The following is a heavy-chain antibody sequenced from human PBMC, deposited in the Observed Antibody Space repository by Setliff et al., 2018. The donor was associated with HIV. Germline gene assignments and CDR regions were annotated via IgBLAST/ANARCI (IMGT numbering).Heavy chain of an antibody. V-gene: IGHV4-38-2*01. Sequence: SETLSLTCAVSGYSISSGYYWGWIRQPPGKGLEWIGSIYHSGSTYYNPSLKSRVAISVDTSKNQFSLKLSSVTAADTAVYYCASLQFTYYYDSSGFGSDPFDIWGQGTMVTVSS. CDR1: GYSISSGYY. CDR2: IYHSGST. CDR3: ASLQFTYYYDSSGFGSDPFDI. J-gene: IGHJ3*02. D-gene: IGHD3-22*01.